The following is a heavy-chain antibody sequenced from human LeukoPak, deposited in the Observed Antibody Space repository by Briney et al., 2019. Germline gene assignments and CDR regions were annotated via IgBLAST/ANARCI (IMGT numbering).Heavy chain of an antibody. CDR2: ITSSGSYV. D-gene: IGHD5-12*01. J-gene: IGHJ4*02. Sequence: TGGSLRLSCAASGFTFSSYAMNWVRQAPGKGLEWVSSITSSGSYVYYADSVKGRFTISRDNAKNSLYLQMNSLRAEDTAVYYCAREGGYEEFDYWGQGTLVTVSS. CDR1: GFTFSSYA. CDR3: AREGGYEEFDY. V-gene: IGHV3-21*01.